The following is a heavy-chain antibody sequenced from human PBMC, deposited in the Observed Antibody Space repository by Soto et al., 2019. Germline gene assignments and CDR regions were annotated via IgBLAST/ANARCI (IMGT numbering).Heavy chain of an antibody. J-gene: IGHJ4*02. V-gene: IGHV4-30-2*01. CDR2: IYHSGST. CDR3: ARDGGDGYNP. CDR1: GGSISSGGYS. Sequence: PSETLSLTCAVSGGSISSGGYSWSWIRQPPGKGLEWIGYIYHSGSTYYNPSLKSRVTISVDRSKNQFSLKLSSVTAADTAVYYCARDGGDGYNPWGQGTLVTVSS. D-gene: IGHD3-16*01.